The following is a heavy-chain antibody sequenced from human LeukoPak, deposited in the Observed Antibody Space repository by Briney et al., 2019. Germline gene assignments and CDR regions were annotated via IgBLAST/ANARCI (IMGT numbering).Heavy chain of an antibody. CDR1: GFTFSSYG. Sequence: GGSLRLSCAASGFTFSSYGMHWVRQAPGKGLEWVAVIWYDGSNKYYADSVKGRFTISRDNSKNTLYLQMNSLRAEDTAVYYCAKDGDMGTGTTNWGQGTLVTVSS. J-gene: IGHJ4*02. CDR3: AKDGDMGTGTTN. V-gene: IGHV3-33*06. CDR2: IWYDGSNK. D-gene: IGHD1-7*01.